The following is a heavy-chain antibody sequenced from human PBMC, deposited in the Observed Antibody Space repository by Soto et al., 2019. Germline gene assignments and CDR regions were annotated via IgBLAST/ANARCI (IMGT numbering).Heavy chain of an antibody. V-gene: IGHV1-24*01. CDR1: GYTLTELS. CDR2: FDPEDGET. J-gene: IGHJ4*02. CDR3: ATDAVLRYFDWFSY. Sequence: ASVKVSCKVSGYTLTELSMHWVRQAPGKGLERMGGFDPEDGETIYAQKFQGRVTMTEDTSTDTAYMELSRLRSEDTAVYYCATDAVLRYFDWFSYWGQGTLVTVSS. D-gene: IGHD3-9*01.